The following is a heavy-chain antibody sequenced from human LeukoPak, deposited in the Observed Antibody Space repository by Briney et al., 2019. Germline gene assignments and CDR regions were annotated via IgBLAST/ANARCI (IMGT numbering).Heavy chain of an antibody. CDR3: AREQDKGAFDI. V-gene: IGHV1-69*13. CDR2: IIPIFGTA. Sequence: GASVKVSCKASGGTFSSYAIGWVRQAPGQGLEWMGGIIPIFGTANYAQKFQGRVTITADESTSTAYMELSSLRSEDTAVYYCAREQDKGAFDIWGQGTMVTVSS. J-gene: IGHJ3*02. CDR1: GGTFSSYA. D-gene: IGHD2-15*01.